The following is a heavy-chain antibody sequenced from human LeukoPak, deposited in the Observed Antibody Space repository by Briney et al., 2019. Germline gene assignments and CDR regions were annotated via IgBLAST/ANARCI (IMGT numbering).Heavy chain of an antibody. V-gene: IGHV4-34*01. D-gene: IGHD1-1*01. J-gene: IGHJ6*03. CDR1: GGSISGYY. CDR2: INHSGST. CDR3: ARVSWFPGTSYYYMDV. Sequence: EPSETLSLTCAVYGGSISGYYWSWIRQPPGKGLEWIGEINHSGSTNYNPSLKSRVTISVDTSKNQFSLKLTSVTAADTAVYYCARVSWFPGTSYYYMDVWGKGTTVTVSS.